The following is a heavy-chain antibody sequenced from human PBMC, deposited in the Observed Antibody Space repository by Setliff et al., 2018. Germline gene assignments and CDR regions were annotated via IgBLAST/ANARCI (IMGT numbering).Heavy chain of an antibody. V-gene: IGHV1-18*01. Sequence: ASVKVSCKTSGFMFSTYGLSWVRQAPGQGPEWIGCISGYTGDTNYAPKFQDRVALTIDPSSTTAYMELRSLKSDDTAFYYCARSSAPSVVLAADFDYWGQGTLVTVSS. CDR3: ARSSAPSVVLAADFDY. CDR2: ISGYTGDT. D-gene: IGHD2-21*01. J-gene: IGHJ4*02. CDR1: GFMFSTYG.